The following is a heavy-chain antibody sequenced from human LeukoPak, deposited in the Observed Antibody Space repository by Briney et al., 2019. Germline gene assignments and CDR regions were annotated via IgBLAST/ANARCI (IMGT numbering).Heavy chain of an antibody. V-gene: IGHV4-38-2*01. D-gene: IGHD2-2*01. CDR2: IDHSGST. J-gene: IGHJ6*03. CDR1: GYSISSGYY. CDR3: ARRYCSSTSCSPYYYYYMDV. Sequence: SETLSLTCAASGYSISSGYYWGWLRQPPGKGLGGLGSIDHSGSTYYNPSLKSRVTISGDTSKNQFSLKLSSVTAADTAVYYCARRYCSSTSCSPYYYYYMDVWGKGTTVTVSS.